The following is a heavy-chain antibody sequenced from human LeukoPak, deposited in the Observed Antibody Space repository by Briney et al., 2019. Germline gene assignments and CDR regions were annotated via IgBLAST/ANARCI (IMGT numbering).Heavy chain of an antibody. CDR1: GFTFSSYA. CDR2: ISGSGGST. V-gene: IGHV3-23*01. D-gene: IGHD5-12*01. CDR3: AKVNSGYDLSHFDY. Sequence: PGWSLRLSCAASGFTFSSYAMSWVRQAPGKGLEWVSAISGSGGSTYYADSVKGRFTISRDNSKNTLYLQMNSLRAEDTAVYYCAKVNSGYDLSHFDYWGQGTLVTVSS. J-gene: IGHJ4*02.